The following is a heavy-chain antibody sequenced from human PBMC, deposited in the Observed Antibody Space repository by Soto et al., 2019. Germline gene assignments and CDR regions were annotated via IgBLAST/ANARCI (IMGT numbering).Heavy chain of an antibody. Sequence: SDTLSLTCAAYGGPFSGYYWSRMRQPPGKGQEWIGEINHSGSTNYNPSHKSRVTISVDTSKNQFSLKLHSATAADSFVYYCARKNPYSSSRYHDYWGQGILVTVS. J-gene: IGHJ4*02. V-gene: IGHV4-34*01. CDR3: ARKNPYSSSRYHDY. CDR1: GGPFSGYY. D-gene: IGHD6-13*01. CDR2: INHSGST.